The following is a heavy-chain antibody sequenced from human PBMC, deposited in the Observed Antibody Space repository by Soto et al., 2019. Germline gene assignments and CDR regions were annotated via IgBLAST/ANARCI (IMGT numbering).Heavy chain of an antibody. D-gene: IGHD5-18*01. CDR2: IYSGGST. CDR3: ARHGYNYGGGYFDY. Sequence: EVQLVESWGGLVQPGGSLRLSCAASGVTVSSNYMSWVRQAPGKGLEWVAVIYSGGSTHYADSVKGRFTISRDNSKNTLYLQMNSLRAEDTAVYYCARHGYNYGGGYFDYWGQGTLVTVSS. V-gene: IGHV3-66*04. J-gene: IGHJ4*02. CDR1: GVTVSSNY.